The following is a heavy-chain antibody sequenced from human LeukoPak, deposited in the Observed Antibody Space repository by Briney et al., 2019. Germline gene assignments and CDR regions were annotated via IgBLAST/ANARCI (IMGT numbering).Heavy chain of an antibody. D-gene: IGHD2-2*02. CDR2: ISDSGGST. V-gene: IGHV3-23*01. Sequence: GGALRLSCAASGFTFSTYVMSWVRQAPGKGLEWVSAISDSGGSTYYADCVKGRFTISRDNSKNTLYLQMNSLRAEDTAVYYCAKEGAGYCSSTTCYNDIAYWGQGTLVTVSS. CDR3: AKEGAGYCSSTTCYNDIAY. CDR1: GFTFSTYV. J-gene: IGHJ4*02.